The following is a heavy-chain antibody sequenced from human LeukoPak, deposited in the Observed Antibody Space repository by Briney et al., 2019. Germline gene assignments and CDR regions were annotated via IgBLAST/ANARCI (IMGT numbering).Heavy chain of an antibody. J-gene: IGHJ5*02. CDR1: GHTFTGYY. CDR3: ASAPFLGYYDPPGWFDP. D-gene: IGHD3-22*01. V-gene: IGHV1-2*02. Sequence: ASVKVSCKASGHTFTGYYMHWVRQAPGQGLEWMGWINPNSGGTNYAQKFQGRVTMTRDTSISTAYMELSRLRSDDTAVYYCASAPFLGYYDPPGWFDPWGQGTLVTVSS. CDR2: INPNSGGT.